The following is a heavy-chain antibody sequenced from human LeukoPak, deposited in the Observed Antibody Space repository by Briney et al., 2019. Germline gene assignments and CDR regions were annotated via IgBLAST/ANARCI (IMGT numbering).Heavy chain of an antibody. D-gene: IGHD3-22*01. CDR2: IYHSGST. CDR3: ARTTVTGYYDSSGPRGFFGY. CDR1: GGSISSGGYY. Sequence: SQTLSLTCTVSGGSISSGGYYWSWIRQPPGKGLEWIGYIYHSGSTYYNPSLKSRVTISVDRSKNQFSLKLSSVTAADTAVYYCARTTVTGYYDSSGPRGFFGYWGQGTLVTVSS. V-gene: IGHV4-30-2*01. J-gene: IGHJ4*02.